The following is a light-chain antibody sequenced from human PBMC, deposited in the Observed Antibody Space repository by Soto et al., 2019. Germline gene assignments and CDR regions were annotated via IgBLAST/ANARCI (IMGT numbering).Light chain of an antibody. CDR3: QQYKNWPPVT. CDR1: QSVNSN. V-gene: IGKV3-15*01. Sequence: ETVMTQSPATLSVSLGERATLSCRASQSVNSNLAWYQQKPGQAPRLLIYGASIRATGVPARFSGSESGTDFTLTISSLQPEDFAVYFCQQYKNWPPVTFGGGTRWISN. CDR2: GAS. J-gene: IGKJ4*01.